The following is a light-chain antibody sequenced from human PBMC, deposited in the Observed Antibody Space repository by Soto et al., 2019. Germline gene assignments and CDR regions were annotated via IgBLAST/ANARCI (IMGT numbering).Light chain of an antibody. CDR1: SSDVGSYNR. Sequence: QSVLTQPPSVSGSPGQSVAISCTGTSSDVGSYNRVSWYQQAPGTAPKLVIYEVSNRPSGVPDRFSGSRSGNTASLTISGLQAEDEADYYCSSYTSSSTYVFGTGNKVTVL. J-gene: IGLJ1*01. CDR2: EVS. CDR3: SSYTSSSTYV. V-gene: IGLV2-18*02.